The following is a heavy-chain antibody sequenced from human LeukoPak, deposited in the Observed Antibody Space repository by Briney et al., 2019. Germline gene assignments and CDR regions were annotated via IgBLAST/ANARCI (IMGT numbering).Heavy chain of an antibody. CDR2: IYYSVST. V-gene: IGHV4-59*01. D-gene: IGHD4-17*01. J-gene: IGHJ4*02. CDR1: GGSISSYY. CDR3: ARESDYGDREFDY. Sequence: SETLSLTCTVSGGSISSYYWSWIRQPPGKGLEWIGYIYYSVSTNYNPSLKSRVTISVDTSKNQFSLKLSSVTAADTAVYYCARESDYGDREFDYWGQGTLVTVSS.